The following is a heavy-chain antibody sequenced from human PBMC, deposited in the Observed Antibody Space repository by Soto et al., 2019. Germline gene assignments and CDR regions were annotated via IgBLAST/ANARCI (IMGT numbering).Heavy chain of an antibody. CDR3: AGDIVVVPAAMPLRSFDY. Sequence: GASVKVSCKASGGTFSSYTISWVRQAPGQGLEWMGMITPILGIANYAQKFQGRVTITADKSTSTAYMELSSLRSEDTAVYFCAGDIVVVPAAMPLRSFDYWGQGTLVTVSS. CDR1: GGTFSSYT. J-gene: IGHJ4*02. CDR2: ITPILGIA. D-gene: IGHD2-2*01. V-gene: IGHV1-69*02.